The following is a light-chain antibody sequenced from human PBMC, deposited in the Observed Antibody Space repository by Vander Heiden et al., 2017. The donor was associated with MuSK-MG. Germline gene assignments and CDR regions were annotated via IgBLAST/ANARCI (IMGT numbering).Light chain of an antibody. CDR3: QQYNRYSRWM. V-gene: IGKV1-5*01. J-gene: IGKJ1*01. Sequence: DIQMTQSPSTLSASVGDRVTITCRASQSISSWLAWYQQKPGKAPKLLIYDASSLESGVPSRFSGSGSGTEFTLTISSLQPDDFATYYCQQYNRYSRWMFGQGSKVEIK. CDR1: QSISSW. CDR2: DAS.